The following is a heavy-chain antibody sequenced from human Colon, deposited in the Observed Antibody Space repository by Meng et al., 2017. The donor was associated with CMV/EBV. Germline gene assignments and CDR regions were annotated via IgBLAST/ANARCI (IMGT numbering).Heavy chain of an antibody. CDR1: GGSISTYY. V-gene: IGHV4-59*01. CDR3: ARALGLRGYMDV. Sequence: SETLSLTCTVSGGSISTYYWSWIRQPPGKGLEWIGYIYYTGSTNYNPSLKSRVTISVDTSKNQFSLNLSSVTTADTAVYYCARALGLRGYMDVWGQGTTVTVSS. CDR2: IYYTGST. J-gene: IGHJ6*02. D-gene: IGHD5-12*01.